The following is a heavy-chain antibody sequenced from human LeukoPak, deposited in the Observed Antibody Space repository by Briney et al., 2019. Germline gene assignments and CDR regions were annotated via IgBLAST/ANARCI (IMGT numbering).Heavy chain of an antibody. V-gene: IGHV3-7*01. CDR2: INPDGSQK. CDR1: GFTFSVNW. D-gene: IGHD5-24*01. J-gene: IGHJ4*02. CDR3: AKLLGTATTYDS. Sequence: GGSLRLSCEASGFTFSVNWMSWVRQAPGKGLEWVASINPDGSQKLYVDSVKGRFTISRDNTKGSLYLQMNSLGAEDTAMYYCAKLLGTATTYDSWGQGTRVTVSS.